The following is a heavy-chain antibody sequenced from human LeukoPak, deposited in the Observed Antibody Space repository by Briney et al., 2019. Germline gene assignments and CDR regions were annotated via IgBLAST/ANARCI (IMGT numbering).Heavy chain of an antibody. CDR3: ARTRYYYGSRSYGAPYYFDY. J-gene: IGHJ4*02. Sequence: GGSLRLSCAASGFTFSSYSTNWVRQAPGKGLEWVSSISSSSSYIYYADSVKGRFTISRDNAKNSLYLQMNSLRAEDTAVYYCARTRYYYGSRSYGAPYYFDYWGQGTLVTVSS. CDR2: ISSSSSYI. V-gene: IGHV3-21*01. D-gene: IGHD3-10*01. CDR1: GFTFSSYS.